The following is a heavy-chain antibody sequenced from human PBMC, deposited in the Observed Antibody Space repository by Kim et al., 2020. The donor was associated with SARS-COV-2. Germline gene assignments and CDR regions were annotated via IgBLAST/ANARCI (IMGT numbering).Heavy chain of an antibody. J-gene: IGHJ6*02. Sequence: NPSLKSRVTISVDTSKNQFSLKLSSVTAADTAVYYCARGKGRYYYYGMDVWGQGTTVTVSS. V-gene: IGHV4-34*01. CDR3: ARGKGRYYYYGMDV.